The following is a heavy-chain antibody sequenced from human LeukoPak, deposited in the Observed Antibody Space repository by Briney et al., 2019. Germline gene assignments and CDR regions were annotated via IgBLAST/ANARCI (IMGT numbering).Heavy chain of an antibody. Sequence: KPGGSLRLSCAASGFTFSSYSMNWVRQAPGKGLEWVSSISSSSSYIYYADSVKGRFTISRDNAKNSLYLQMNSLRAEDTAVYYCARSGYGSGSFPYFDYWGQGTLVTVSS. CDR2: ISSSSSYI. J-gene: IGHJ4*02. CDR1: GFTFSSYS. CDR3: ARSGYGSGSFPYFDY. D-gene: IGHD3-10*01. V-gene: IGHV3-21*01.